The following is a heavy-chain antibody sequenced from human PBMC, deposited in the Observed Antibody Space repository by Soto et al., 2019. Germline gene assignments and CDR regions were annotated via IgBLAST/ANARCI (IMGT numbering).Heavy chain of an antibody. CDR1: AYTFTDYH. J-gene: IGHJ5*02. D-gene: IGHD1-26*01. CDR2: VTPDSGDT. Sequence: QVQLVQSGTEVKQPGASVKVSCKASAYTFTDYHIHWIRQAPGQGLEWMGRVTPDSGDTDFAQNFQGRVTLTRDTSITTAYMALARLTSDDTAVYFCARATVGAPPRWFDPWGQGTLVTVSS. V-gene: IGHV1-2*06. CDR3: ARATVGAPPRWFDP.